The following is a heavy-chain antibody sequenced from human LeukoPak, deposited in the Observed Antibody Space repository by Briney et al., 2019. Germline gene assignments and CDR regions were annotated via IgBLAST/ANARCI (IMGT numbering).Heavy chain of an antibody. J-gene: IGHJ5*01. D-gene: IGHD2-2*01. V-gene: IGHV3-11*01. CDR3: ARIGHDLYQTFDS. CDR2: LSSSGNTM. CDR1: GFTFSDHQ. Sequence: GGSLRLSCAASGFTFSDHQQMSWIRQAPGKGLEGISYLSSSGNTMYYADSVKGRFTISRDNAKNSIYLQMNSLRAEDTAIYYCARIGHDLYQTFDSWGHGTLITVSS.